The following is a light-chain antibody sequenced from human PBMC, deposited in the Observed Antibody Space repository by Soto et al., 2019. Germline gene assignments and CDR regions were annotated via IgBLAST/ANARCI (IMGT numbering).Light chain of an antibody. CDR2: RNN. Sequence: QSVLTQPPSASGTPGQRVTISCSGSSSNIGPNTVNWYQQLPGTAPKLLIYRNNQRPSGVPDRFSGSKSGTSASLAISGLQSEDEADYYCAAWDDSLRGYVFGTGTQLTVL. V-gene: IGLV1-44*01. CDR3: AAWDDSLRGYV. CDR1: SSNIGPNT. J-gene: IGLJ1*01.